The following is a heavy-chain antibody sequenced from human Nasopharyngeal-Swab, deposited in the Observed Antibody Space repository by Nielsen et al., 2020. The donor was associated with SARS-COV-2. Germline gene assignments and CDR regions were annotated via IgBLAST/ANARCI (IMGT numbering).Heavy chain of an antibody. CDR2: ISSSSSTI. Sequence: WIRQPPGKGLEWVSYISSSSSTIYYADSVKGRFTISRDNAKNSLYLQMNSLRAEDTAVYYCARRLGRLRWSKDGMDVWGQGTTVTVS. CDR3: ARRLGRLRWSKDGMDV. J-gene: IGHJ6*02. D-gene: IGHD4-23*01. V-gene: IGHV3-48*04.